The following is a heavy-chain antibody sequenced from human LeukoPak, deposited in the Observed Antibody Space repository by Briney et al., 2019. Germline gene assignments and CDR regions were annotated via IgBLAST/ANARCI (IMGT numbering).Heavy chain of an antibody. V-gene: IGHV4-34*01. CDR1: GGSFSGYY. CDR2: INHSGST. D-gene: IGHD3-22*01. CDR3: ASHNYYDKRATDY. J-gene: IGHJ4*02. Sequence: PSETLSLTCAVYGGSFSGYYWSWIRQPPGKGLEWIGEINHSGSTNYNPSLKSRVTISVDTSKNQFSLKLSSVTAADTAVYYCASHNYYDKRATDYWGQGTLVTVSS.